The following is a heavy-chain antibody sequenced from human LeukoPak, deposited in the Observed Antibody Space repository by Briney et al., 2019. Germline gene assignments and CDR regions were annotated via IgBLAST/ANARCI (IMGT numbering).Heavy chain of an antibody. CDR2: INPNSGGT. V-gene: IGHV1-2*02. Sequence: GVSVKVSCKASGYTFTGYYMHWVRQAPGQGLEWMGWINPNSGGTNYAQKFQGRVTMTRDTSISTAYMELSRLRSDDTAVYYCARVQYSYGTGYMDVWGKGTTVTVSS. D-gene: IGHD5-18*01. CDR3: ARVQYSYGTGYMDV. J-gene: IGHJ6*03. CDR1: GYTFTGYY.